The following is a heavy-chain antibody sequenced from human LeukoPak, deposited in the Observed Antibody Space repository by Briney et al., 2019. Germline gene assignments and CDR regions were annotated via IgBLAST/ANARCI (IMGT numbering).Heavy chain of an antibody. D-gene: IGHD3-22*01. Sequence: GGSLRLSCAASGFKFSTYGMNWVRRAPGKGLEWVSIISNDERNTHYVDSVEGRFTISRDNSKNMLYLQMNSLRVEDTAIYYCAKNLYDDSGYYPNDALDVWGRGTMVIVSS. V-gene: IGHV3-30*18. CDR1: GFKFSTYG. CDR3: AKNLYDDSGYYPNDALDV. J-gene: IGHJ3*01. CDR2: ISNDERNT.